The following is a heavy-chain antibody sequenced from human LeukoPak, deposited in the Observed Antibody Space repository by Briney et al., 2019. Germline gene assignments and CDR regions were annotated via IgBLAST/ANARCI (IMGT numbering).Heavy chain of an antibody. Sequence: SETLSLTCTVSGGSIISTTYYWGWIRQPPGKGLEWIGSIYYSGSTYYNPSLKSRVAISVDTSKNQFSLKLSSVTAADTAIYYCTRQGSLQSPFGYWGQGTLVTVSS. CDR3: TRQGSLQSPFGY. V-gene: IGHV4-39*01. CDR1: GGSIISTTYY. D-gene: IGHD4-11*01. J-gene: IGHJ4*02. CDR2: IYYSGST.